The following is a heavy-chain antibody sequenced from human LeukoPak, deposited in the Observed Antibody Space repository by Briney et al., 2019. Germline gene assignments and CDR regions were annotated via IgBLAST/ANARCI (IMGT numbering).Heavy chain of an antibody. CDR3: ARGIYGADAFDI. CDR1: GYTFTSYD. D-gene: IGHD4-17*01. CDR2: MNPNSGNT. J-gene: IGHJ3*02. Sequence: ASVKVSCKASGYTFTSYDINWVRQATGQGLEWMGWMNPNSGNTGYAQKFQGRVTMTRNTSISTAYMELSSPRSEDTAVYYCARGIYGADAFDIWGQGTMVTVSS. V-gene: IGHV1-8*01.